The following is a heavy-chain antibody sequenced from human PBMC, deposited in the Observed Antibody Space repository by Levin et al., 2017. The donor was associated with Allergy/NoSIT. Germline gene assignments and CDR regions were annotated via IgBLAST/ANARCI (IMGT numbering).Heavy chain of an antibody. D-gene: IGHD3-16*01. CDR1: GFTFSTYS. CDR3: ARDSENYASPPDY. Sequence: LSLTCAASGFTFSTYSMNWIRQAPGKGLEWVSHIGASSGLILYADSVRGRFTISRDNAKNSLVLQMNSLRDDDTAVYYCARDSENYASPPDYWGQGTLVTVSS. CDR2: IGASSGLI. V-gene: IGHV3-48*02. J-gene: IGHJ4*02.